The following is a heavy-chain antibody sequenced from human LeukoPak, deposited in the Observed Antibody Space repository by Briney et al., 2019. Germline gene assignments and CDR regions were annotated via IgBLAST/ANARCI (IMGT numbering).Heavy chain of an antibody. Sequence: ASVKVSCKASGYTFTGYYMHWVRQAPGQGLEWMGWINPNSGGTNYVQKFQGRVTMTRDTSISTAYMELSRLRSDDTAVYYCARDPGTMLRGSRRGYDGNYYYMDVWGKGTTVTISS. V-gene: IGHV1-2*02. D-gene: IGHD3-10*01. CDR2: INPNSGGT. CDR3: ARDPGTMLRGSRRGYDGNYYYMDV. J-gene: IGHJ6*03. CDR1: GYTFTGYY.